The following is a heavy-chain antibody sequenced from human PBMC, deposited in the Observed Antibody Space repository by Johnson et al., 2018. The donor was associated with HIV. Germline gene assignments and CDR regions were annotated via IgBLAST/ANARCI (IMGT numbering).Heavy chain of an antibody. Sequence: VQLVESGGGLVQPGGSLRLSCAASGFTVSSNYMSWVRQAPGKGLVWVSGISWNSGSIGYADSVKGRFTISRDNAKNSLYLQMNSLRAEDTALYYCAKGVGATTNDAFDIWGQGTMVTVSS. CDR2: ISWNSGSI. CDR3: AKGVGATTNDAFDI. CDR1: GFTVSSNY. V-gene: IGHV3-9*01. J-gene: IGHJ3*02. D-gene: IGHD1-26*01.